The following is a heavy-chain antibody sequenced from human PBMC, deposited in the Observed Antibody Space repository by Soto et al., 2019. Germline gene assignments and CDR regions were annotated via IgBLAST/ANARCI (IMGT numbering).Heavy chain of an antibody. CDR2: INPSGGST. Sequence: GASVKVSCKASGYTFTSYYMHWVRQAPGQGLEWMGIINPSGGSTSYAQKFQGRVTMTRDTSTSTVYMELSSLRSEDTAVYYCARDLDYVFGSVYYPKTPVGFAYWGKGTLVTVSS. J-gene: IGHJ4*02. D-gene: IGHD3-3*01. CDR1: GYTFTSYY. V-gene: IGHV1-46*01. CDR3: ARDLDYVFGSVYYPKTPVGFAY.